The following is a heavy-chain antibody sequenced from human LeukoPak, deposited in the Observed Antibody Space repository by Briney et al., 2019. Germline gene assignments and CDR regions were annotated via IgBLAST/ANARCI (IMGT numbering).Heavy chain of an antibody. J-gene: IGHJ4*02. V-gene: IGHV3-53*01. CDR1: GFTFSDYY. Sequence: GGSLRLSCAASGFTFSDYYMSWVRQAPGKGLEWVSVIYSGGSTYYADSVKGRFTISRDNSKNTLYLQMSGLRVEDTALYYCAKDRKESGYDSFDNWGQGALVTVSS. CDR2: IYSGGST. CDR3: AKDRKESGYDSFDN. D-gene: IGHD5-12*01.